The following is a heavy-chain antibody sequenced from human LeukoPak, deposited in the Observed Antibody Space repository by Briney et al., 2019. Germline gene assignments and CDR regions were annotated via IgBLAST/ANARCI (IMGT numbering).Heavy chain of an antibody. J-gene: IGHJ4*02. CDR2: ISYSGST. Sequence: SETLSLTCTVSGGSISGYYWTWIRQPPGKGLEWIGYISYSGSTSSHPSLKSRVTISLDTSKNQFSLKLPSVTAADTAVYYCVRGYSGYPYYLDYRGQGTLVTVSS. D-gene: IGHD5-12*01. CDR1: GGSISGYY. V-gene: IGHV4-59*08. CDR3: VRGYSGYPYYLDY.